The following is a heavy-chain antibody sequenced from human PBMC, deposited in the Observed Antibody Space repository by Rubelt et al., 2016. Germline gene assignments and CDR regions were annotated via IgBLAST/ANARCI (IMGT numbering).Heavy chain of an antibody. D-gene: IGHD6-19*01. CDR2: IWYDGSNK. Sequence: VQLVESGGGVVQPGRSLRLSCAASGFTFSSYGMHWVRQAPGKGLEWVAVIWYDGSNKYYADSVKGRFTISRDKSKNTLYLQMNSLRAEDTAVYYCATHIAVADPTTIGYWGQGTLVTVSS. V-gene: IGHV3-33*01. J-gene: IGHJ4*02. CDR1: GFTFSSYG. CDR3: ATHIAVADPTTIGY.